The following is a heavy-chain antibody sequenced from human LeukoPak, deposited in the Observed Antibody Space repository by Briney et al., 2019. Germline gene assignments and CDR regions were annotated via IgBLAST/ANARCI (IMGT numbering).Heavy chain of an antibody. CDR2: ISSSSSFI. CDR1: GFTLSSYS. V-gene: IGHV3-21*01. J-gene: IGHJ6*02. Sequence: GGSLRLSYAASGFTLSSYSMTWVRQAPGKGLEWVSSISSSSSFIYYADSVKGRFTISRDNAKNSLFLQMNSLRVEDTAVYYCARRSAGTYGMDVWGQGTTVTVSS. D-gene: IGHD1-1*01. CDR3: ARRSAGTYGMDV.